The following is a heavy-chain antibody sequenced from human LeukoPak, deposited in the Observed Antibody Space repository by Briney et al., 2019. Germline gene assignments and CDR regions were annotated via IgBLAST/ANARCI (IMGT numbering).Heavy chain of an antibody. CDR3: ARVVPPTDYGSGSYFWDPYYFDY. CDR1: GFTFSSYG. V-gene: IGHV3-23*01. J-gene: IGHJ4*02. D-gene: IGHD3-10*01. CDR2: ISGSGGST. Sequence: GGSLRLSCAASGFTFSSYGMSWVRQAPGKGLEWVSAISGSGGSTYYADSVKGRFTISRDNSKNTLYLQVNSLRAEDTAVYYCARVVPPTDYGSGSYFWDPYYFDYWGQGTLVTASS.